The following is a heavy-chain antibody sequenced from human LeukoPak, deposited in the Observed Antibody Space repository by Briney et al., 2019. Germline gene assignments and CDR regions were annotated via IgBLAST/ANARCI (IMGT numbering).Heavy chain of an antibody. CDR1: GFTFSSYG. D-gene: IGHD5-18*01. CDR3: AKDYSGQGYRYGILDY. J-gene: IGHJ4*02. CDR2: ISYDGSNK. Sequence: GGSLRLSCAASGFTFSSYGMNWVRQAPGKGLEWVAVISYDGSNKYYADSVKGRFTISRDNSKNTLYLRMNSLRAEDTAVYYCAKDYSGQGYRYGILDYWGQGTLVTVSS. V-gene: IGHV3-30*18.